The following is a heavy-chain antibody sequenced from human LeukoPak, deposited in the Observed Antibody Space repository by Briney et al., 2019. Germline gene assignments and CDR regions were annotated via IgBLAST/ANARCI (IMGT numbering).Heavy chain of an antibody. V-gene: IGHV4-30-2*01. CDR2: IYHSGTT. J-gene: IGHJ5*02. D-gene: IGHD1-26*01. Sequence: SETLSLTCTVSGGSIYGGGYYWSWIRQPPGKGLEWIGYIYHSGTTYYNPSLKSRVTISIDRSKNQFSLKLSSVTAADTAVYYCARARDTTSGSNWFDPWGQGTLVTVSS. CDR3: ARARDTTSGSNWFDP. CDR1: GGSIYGGGYY.